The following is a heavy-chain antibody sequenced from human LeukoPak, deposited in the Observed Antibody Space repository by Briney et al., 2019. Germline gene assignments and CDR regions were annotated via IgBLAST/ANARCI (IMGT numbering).Heavy chain of an antibody. Sequence: PGGSLRLPSAASGFTFTNHAMTWVRQAPGEGLEWVSAIGGDGRSTDYADSAKGRFTISRDNSKNTLYLQMNSLRAEDTALYYCARRVGVTPDYWGLGTLGTLSS. CDR3: ARRVGVTPDY. V-gene: IGHV3-23*01. D-gene: IGHD1-26*01. J-gene: IGHJ4*02. CDR2: IGGDGRST. CDR1: GFTFTNHA.